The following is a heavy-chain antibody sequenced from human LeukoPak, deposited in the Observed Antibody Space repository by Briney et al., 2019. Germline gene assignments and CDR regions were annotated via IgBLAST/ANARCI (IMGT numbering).Heavy chain of an antibody. J-gene: IGHJ4*02. V-gene: IGHV1-2*04. CDR2: INPNSGGT. Sequence: GASVKVSCKASGYTFTGYYMHRVRQAPGQGLEWMGWINPNSGGTNYAQKFQGWVTMTRDTSISTAYMELSRLRSDDTAVYYCAREVTMVRGVTHLGYWGQGTLVTVSS. D-gene: IGHD3-10*01. CDR3: AREVTMVRGVTHLGY. CDR1: GYTFTGYY.